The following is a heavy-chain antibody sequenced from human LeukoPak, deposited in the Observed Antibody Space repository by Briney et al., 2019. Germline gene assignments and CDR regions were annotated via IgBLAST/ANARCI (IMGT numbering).Heavy chain of an antibody. CDR1: GFTFDDCA. CDR2: ISWNSGSI. D-gene: IGHD4-23*01. CDR3: AKSPGPTTVVTILDY. J-gene: IGHJ4*02. V-gene: IGHV3-9*01. Sequence: GRSLRLSCAASGFTFDDCAMHWVRQAPGKGLEWVSGISWNSGSIGYADSVKGRFTISRDNAKNSLYLQMNSLRAEDTALYYCAKSPGPTTVVTILDYWGQGTLVTVSS.